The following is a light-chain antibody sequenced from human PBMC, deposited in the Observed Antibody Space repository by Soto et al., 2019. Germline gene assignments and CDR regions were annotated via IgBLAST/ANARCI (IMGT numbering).Light chain of an antibody. CDR3: SSYTSSSTI. Sequence: QSVLTQPASVSGSPGQSITISCTGTSSDVGGYNYVSWYQQPPGKAPKLMIYDVSNRPSGVSNRFSGSKSGNTASLTISGLQAEDEADYYCSSYTSSSTIFGTGTKVTVL. CDR2: DVS. CDR1: SSDVGGYNY. V-gene: IGLV2-14*01. J-gene: IGLJ1*01.